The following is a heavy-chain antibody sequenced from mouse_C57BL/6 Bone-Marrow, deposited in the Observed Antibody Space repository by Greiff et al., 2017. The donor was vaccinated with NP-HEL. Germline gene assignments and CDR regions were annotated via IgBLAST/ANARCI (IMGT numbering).Heavy chain of an antibody. V-gene: IGHV1-64*01. CDR2: INPNSGST. J-gene: IGHJ2*01. Sequence: QVQLQQPGAELVKPGASVKLSCKASGSTFTSYGRPWVKQRPGKGLEWIGMINPNSGSTNYNEKFKSKATLTVDKSSSTAYMQLSSLTSEDSAVYYCARRGYFDYWGQGTTLTVSS. CDR1: GSTFTSYG. CDR3: ARRGYFDY.